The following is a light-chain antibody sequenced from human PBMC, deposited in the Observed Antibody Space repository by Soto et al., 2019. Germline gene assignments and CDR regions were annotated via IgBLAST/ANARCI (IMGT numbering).Light chain of an antibody. V-gene: IGKV1-39*01. CDR1: QTVKNN. CDR2: GSS. CDR3: QQTYRHPRT. J-gene: IGKJ1*01. Sequence: DIQMTQSPFSVSASVGDSVSFACQSSQTVKNNVNWYQHKRGKAPKLLISGSSNLQNGVPPRFSGSGTGTDFTLTINSLQPEDAATYYCQQTYRHPRTFGQGTSVDIK.